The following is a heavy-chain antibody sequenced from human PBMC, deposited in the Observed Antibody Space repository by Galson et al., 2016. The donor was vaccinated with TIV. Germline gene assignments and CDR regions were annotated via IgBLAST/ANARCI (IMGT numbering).Heavy chain of an antibody. CDR1: GGTFSFYA. CDR3: ARETCSGGTCYSRIGAFDI. CDR2: INPIFGTP. D-gene: IGHD2-15*01. Sequence: CKASGGTFSFYAITWVRQAPGQGLEWMGGINPIFGTPNYAQKFQGRVTMTADDSTRTAYMELSSLGSEDTAVYYCARETCSGGTCYSRIGAFDIWGQGTMVTVSS. V-gene: IGHV1-69*01. J-gene: IGHJ3*02.